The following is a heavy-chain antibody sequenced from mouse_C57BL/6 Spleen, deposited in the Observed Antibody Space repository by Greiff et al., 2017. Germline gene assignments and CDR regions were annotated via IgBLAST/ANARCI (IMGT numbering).Heavy chain of an antibody. CDR1: GYSITSGYY. Sequence: VQLKESGPGLVKPSQSLSLTCSVTGYSITSGYYWNWIRQFPGNKLEWMGYISYDGSNNYNPSLKNRISITRDTSKNQFFLKLNSVTTEDTATYYCARKITTVVATRYFEVWGTGTTVTVSS. V-gene: IGHV3-6*01. D-gene: IGHD1-1*01. CDR3: ARKITTVVATRYFEV. J-gene: IGHJ1*03. CDR2: ISYDGSN.